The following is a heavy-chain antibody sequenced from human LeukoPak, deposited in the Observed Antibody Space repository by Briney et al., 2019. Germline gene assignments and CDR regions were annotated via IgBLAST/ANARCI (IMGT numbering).Heavy chain of an antibody. V-gene: IGHV1-8*01. CDR2: MNPNSGNT. Sequence: ASVKVSCKASGYTFTSYDINWVRQATGQGLEWMGWMNPNSGNTGYAQKLQGRVTMTTDTSTSTAYMELRSLRSDDTAVYYCAREPLGRPVGATFDYWGQGTLVTVSS. J-gene: IGHJ4*02. D-gene: IGHD1-26*01. CDR3: AREPLGRPVGATFDY. CDR1: GYTFTSYD.